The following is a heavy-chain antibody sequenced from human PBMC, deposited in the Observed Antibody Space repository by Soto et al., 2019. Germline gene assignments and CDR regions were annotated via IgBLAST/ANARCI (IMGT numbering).Heavy chain of an antibody. Sequence: EVQLVESGGGLVQPGRSLRLSCAASGFTFDDYAMHWVRQAPGKGLEWVSGISWNSGSIGYADSVKGRFTISRDNDENSLCLLMNSLRAGDTALYYCAKDIGGGGGSGGSYYFDYWGQGTLVTVSS. V-gene: IGHV3-9*01. CDR2: ISWNSGSI. CDR3: AKDIGGGGGSGGSYYFDY. D-gene: IGHD2-15*01. J-gene: IGHJ4*02. CDR1: GFTFDDYA.